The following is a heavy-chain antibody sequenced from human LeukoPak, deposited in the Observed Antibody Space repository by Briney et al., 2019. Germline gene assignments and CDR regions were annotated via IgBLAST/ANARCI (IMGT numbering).Heavy chain of an antibody. CDR2: ISSTSIYI. CDR3: ARDANAFDI. Sequence: GGSLRLSCAAPGFTFGTYSMSWARQAPGKGLEWVSSISSTSIYIFYADSVKGRFTISRDNAKNSLYLQMNSLRAEDTAVYYCARDANAFDIWGQGTMVTVSS. V-gene: IGHV3-21*01. J-gene: IGHJ3*02. CDR1: GFTFGTYS.